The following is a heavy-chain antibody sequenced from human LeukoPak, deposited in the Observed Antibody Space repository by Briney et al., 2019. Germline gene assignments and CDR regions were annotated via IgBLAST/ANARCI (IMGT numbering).Heavy chain of an antibody. CDR1: GGSISSYY. CDR3: ARVGRSSTVNTFDC. CDR2: IYYSGST. Sequence: SETLSLTCTVSGGSISSYYWSWIRQPPGKGLEWIGYIYYSGSTNYNPSLKSRVTISVDTSKNQFSLKLSSVTAADTAVYYCARVGRSSTVNTFDCWGQGTLATVSS. D-gene: IGHD2-2*01. J-gene: IGHJ4*02. V-gene: IGHV4-59*01.